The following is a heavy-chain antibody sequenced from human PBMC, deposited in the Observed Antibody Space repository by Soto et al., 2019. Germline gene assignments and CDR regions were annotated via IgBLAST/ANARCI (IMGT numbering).Heavy chain of an antibody. CDR2: ISWNSGAV. CDR3: AKDIGHNYPHPGTWFDP. D-gene: IGHD1-1*01. V-gene: IGHV3-9*01. J-gene: IGHJ5*02. CDR1: GFTFDNYA. Sequence: EVQLVESGGGLVQPGRSLRLSCAASGFTFDNYAMHWVRQAPGKGPEWVSSISWNSGAVGYAASVRGRFTISRDNARNSLFLQMNSLRPEDTALYYCAKDIGHNYPHPGTWFDPWGQGTLVTVSS.